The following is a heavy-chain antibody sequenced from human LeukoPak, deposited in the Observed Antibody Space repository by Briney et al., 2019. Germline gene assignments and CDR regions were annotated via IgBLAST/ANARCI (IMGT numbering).Heavy chain of an antibody. CDR3: AKGRRYYYDSSGYYYEEGLFDY. CDR1: GFTFSSYA. CDR2: ISGSGGST. Sequence: GGSLRLSCAASGFTFSSYAMSWVRQGPGKGLEWVSAISGSGGSTYYADSVKGRFTISRDNSKNTLYLQMNSLRAEDTAVYYCAKGRRYYYDSSGYYYEEGLFDYWGQGTLVTVSS. V-gene: IGHV3-23*01. D-gene: IGHD3-22*01. J-gene: IGHJ4*02.